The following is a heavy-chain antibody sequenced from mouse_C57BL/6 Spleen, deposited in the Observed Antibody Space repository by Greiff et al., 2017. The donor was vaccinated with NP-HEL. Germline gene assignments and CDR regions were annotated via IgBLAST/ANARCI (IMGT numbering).Heavy chain of an antibody. V-gene: IGHV10-1*01. CDR1: GFSFNTYA. Sequence: EVQLMESGGGLVQPKGSLKLSCAASGFSFNTYAMNWVRQAPGKGLEWVARIRSKSNNYATYYADSVKDRFTISRADSESMLYLQMNNLKTEDAAVYYCGRLYDGYRYYFDYWGKGTTLTVSS. CDR2: IRSKSNNYAT. J-gene: IGHJ2*01. CDR3: GRLYDGYRYYFDY. D-gene: IGHD2-3*01.